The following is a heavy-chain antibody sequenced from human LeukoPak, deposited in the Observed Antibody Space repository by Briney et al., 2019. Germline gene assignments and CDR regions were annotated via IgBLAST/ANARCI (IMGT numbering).Heavy chain of an antibody. CDR3: ARDRSYVNWFDP. CDR1: GYSISSGYY. J-gene: IGHJ5*02. Sequence: SETPSLTCTVSGYSISSGYYWGWIRQPPGKGLEWIGSIYHSGSTYYNPSLKSRVTISVDTSKNQFSLKLSSVTAADTAVYYCARDRSYVNWFDPWGQGTLVTVSS. D-gene: IGHD3-10*02. CDR2: IYHSGST. V-gene: IGHV4-38-2*02.